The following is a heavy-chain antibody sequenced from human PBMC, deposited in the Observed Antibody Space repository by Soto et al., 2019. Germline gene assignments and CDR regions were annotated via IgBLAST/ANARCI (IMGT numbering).Heavy chain of an antibody. CDR1: GYTFTNYG. CDR3: ARTGHSGSYDY. V-gene: IGHV1-3*01. Sequence: QVQLVQSGAEVKIPGASVKVSCKASGYTFTNYGIHWVRQAPGQRLEWMGWINAGIGDTKYSENFHGRVTITRDTSASTVYLDLSSLSSEDTAFYYCARTGHSGSYDYWGQGTLVTVSS. J-gene: IGHJ4*02. D-gene: IGHD3-22*01. CDR2: INAGIGDT.